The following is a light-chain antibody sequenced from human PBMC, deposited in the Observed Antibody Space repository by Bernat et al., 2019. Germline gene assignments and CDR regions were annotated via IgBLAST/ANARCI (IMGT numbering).Light chain of an antibody. V-gene: IGKV2-28*01. CDR3: MQALETPLT. Sequence: EIVMTQSPLSLPVMPGEPASISCKSSHSLLHGKGYNYGHGYLEKPGQSPQLLIYLGSNRASGVPDRFSGSGSGTEFTLKITRVEAGHVGGYLCMQALETPLTFGPGTKVDIK. J-gene: IGKJ3*01. CDR1: HSLLHGKGYNY. CDR2: LGS.